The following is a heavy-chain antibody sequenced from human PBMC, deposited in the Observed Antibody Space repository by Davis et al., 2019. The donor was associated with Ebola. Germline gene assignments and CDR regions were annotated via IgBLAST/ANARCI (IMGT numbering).Heavy chain of an antibody. J-gene: IGHJ6*03. D-gene: IGHD3-3*01. CDR2: IIPIFGTA. Sequence: SVKVSCKASGGTFSSYAISWVRQAPGQGLEWMGGIIPIFGTANYAQKFQGRVTITADESTSTAYMELSSLRSEDTAVYYCATDYDFWSGKYYYYYMDVWGKGTTVTVSS. CDR3: ATDYDFWSGKYYYYYMDV. CDR1: GGTFSSYA. V-gene: IGHV1-69*13.